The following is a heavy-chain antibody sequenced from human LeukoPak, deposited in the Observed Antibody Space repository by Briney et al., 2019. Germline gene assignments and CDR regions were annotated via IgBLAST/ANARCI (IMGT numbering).Heavy chain of an antibody. CDR1: GFTFNSYG. D-gene: IGHD1-20*01. J-gene: IGHJ4*02. V-gene: IGHV3-30*03. CDR2: ISYDGSKR. CDR3: ARDVISRQMITLGLGF. Sequence: GGSRRLSCVTSGFTFNSYGFYWVRQATGKGLEWVAVISYDGSKRYYADSVKGRFTISRDTSNKTVYLEMNSLRVDDTAVYYCARDVISRQMITLGLGFWGQGTLVTVSS.